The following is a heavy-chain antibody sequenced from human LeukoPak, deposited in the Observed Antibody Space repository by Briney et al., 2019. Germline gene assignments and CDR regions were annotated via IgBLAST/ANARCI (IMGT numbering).Heavy chain of an antibody. CDR1: GYTFTGYY. V-gene: IGHV1-2*02. CDR3: ARPYLRRRLNFDY. Sequence: ASVKVSCKASGYTFTGYYMHWVRQAPGQGLEWMGWINPNSGGTNYAQKFQGRVTMTRDTSISTAYTELSRLRSDDTAVYYCARPYLRRRLNFDYWGQGTLVTVSS. CDR2: INPNSGGT. D-gene: IGHD3-16*01. J-gene: IGHJ4*02.